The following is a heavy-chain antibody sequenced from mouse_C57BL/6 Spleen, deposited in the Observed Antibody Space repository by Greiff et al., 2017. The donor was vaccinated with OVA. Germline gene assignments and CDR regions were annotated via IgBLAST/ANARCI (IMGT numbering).Heavy chain of an antibody. CDR2: IYPGSGNT. D-gene: IGHD2-2*01. CDR3: ARGDGYDGAFDY. CDR1: GYTFTDYY. V-gene: IGHV1-76*01. Sequence: QVQLQQSGAELVRPGASVKLSCKASGYTFTDYYINWVKQRPGQGLEWIARIYPGSGNTYYNEKFKGKATLTAEKSSSTAYMQLSSLTSEDSAVYFCARGDGYDGAFDYWGQGTTLTVSS. J-gene: IGHJ2*01.